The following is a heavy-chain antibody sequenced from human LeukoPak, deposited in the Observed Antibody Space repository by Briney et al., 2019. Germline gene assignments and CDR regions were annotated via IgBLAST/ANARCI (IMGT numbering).Heavy chain of an antibody. Sequence: PGGSLRLSCAASGFTFSSYSMNWVRQAPGKGLEWVSYVSSSSSTIYYADSVKGRFTISRDNAKNSLYLQMNSLRAEDTAVYYCARDWGYSSSWYSRGRAYNWFDPWGQGTLVTVSS. CDR1: GFTFSSYS. D-gene: IGHD6-13*01. CDR3: ARDWGYSSSWYSRGRAYNWFDP. V-gene: IGHV3-48*01. J-gene: IGHJ5*02. CDR2: VSSSSSTI.